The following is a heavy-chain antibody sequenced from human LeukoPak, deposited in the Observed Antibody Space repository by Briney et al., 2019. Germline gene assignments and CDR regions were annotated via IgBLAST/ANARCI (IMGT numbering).Heavy chain of an antibody. J-gene: IGHJ5*02. CDR1: SGSISNSY. D-gene: IGHD3-3*01. Sequence: SETLSLTCTVSSGSISNSYWNWIRQSPGKGLEWIGYKHHTGSTDSNPSLKSRVTMSLDTSKNQFSLRLSSVTAADSGVYYCARAQATFSLFGKVIINRFDPWGQGTQVAVSS. V-gene: IGHV4-59*01. CDR3: ARAQATFSLFGKVIINRFDP. CDR2: KHHTGST.